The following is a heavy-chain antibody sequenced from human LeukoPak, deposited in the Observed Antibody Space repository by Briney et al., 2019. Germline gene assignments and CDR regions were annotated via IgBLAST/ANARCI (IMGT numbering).Heavy chain of an antibody. V-gene: IGHV3-9*01. J-gene: IGHJ6*03. CDR1: GFTFNDYS. CDR2: ISWNSGSI. D-gene: IGHD3-10*01. Sequence: PGTSLRLSCAASGFTFNDYSTHWVRQAPRKGLEWVSGISWNSGSIGYADSVKGRFTISRDNAKNSLYLQMNSLRAEDTALYYCAKDRVRGVDYMDVWGKGTTVTVSS. CDR3: AKDRVRGVDYMDV.